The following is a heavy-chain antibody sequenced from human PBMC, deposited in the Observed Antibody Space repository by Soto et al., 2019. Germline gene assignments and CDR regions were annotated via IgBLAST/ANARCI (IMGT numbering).Heavy chain of an antibody. Sequence: QVQLVQSGAEVKKPGASVKVSCKASGSTFTSYGISWVRQAPGQGLEWMGWISAYNGNTNYAQKPQGRVTMTTDTSTSSAYMELRSLSSDDTAVYYCARLYSSIWTTNWFDPWGQGTLVTVS. CDR2: ISAYNGNT. D-gene: IGHD6-13*01. J-gene: IGHJ5*02. V-gene: IGHV1-18*01. CDR1: GSTFTSYG. CDR3: ARLYSSIWTTNWFDP.